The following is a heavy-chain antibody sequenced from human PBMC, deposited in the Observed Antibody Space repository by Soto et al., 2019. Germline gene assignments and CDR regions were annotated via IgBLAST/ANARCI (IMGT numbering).Heavy chain of an antibody. CDR2: INPSGGST. CDR1: GYTFTSYY. CDR3: ARDRGEYSSSSSRNGFDP. V-gene: IGHV1-46*01. D-gene: IGHD6-6*01. J-gene: IGHJ5*02. Sequence: ASVKVSCKASGYTFTSYYMHWVRQAPGQGLEWMGIINPSGGSTSYAQKFQGRVTMTRDTSTSTVYMELSSLRSEDTAVYYCARDRGEYSSSSSRNGFDPWGQGTLVTVLL.